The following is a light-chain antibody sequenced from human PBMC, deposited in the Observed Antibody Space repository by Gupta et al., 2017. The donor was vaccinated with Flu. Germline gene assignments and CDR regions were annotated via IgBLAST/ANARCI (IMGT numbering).Light chain of an antibody. Sequence: IEMTQSPATLSVSPGERATLSCRASQSGSSNVAWYQQKPGQDPRLLIYVASNRATGIPARIMSSSSGTACSLITISLQSADGSVDYWQPHNDSSPCTFGQGTKMDIK. CDR3: QPHNDSSPCT. V-gene: IGKV3-15*01. CDR2: VAS. CDR1: QSGSSN. J-gene: IGKJ2*02.